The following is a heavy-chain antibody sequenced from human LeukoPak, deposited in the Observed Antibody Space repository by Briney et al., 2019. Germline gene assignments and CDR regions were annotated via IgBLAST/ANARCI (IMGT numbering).Heavy chain of an antibody. Sequence: GGSLRLSCAASGFTFSSYAMSWVRQAPGKGLEWVSAISGSGGSTYYADSVKGRFTIPRDNSKNTLYLQMNSLRAEDTAVYYCAKDQGVDYGDYGAHFDYWGQGTLVTVSS. V-gene: IGHV3-23*01. CDR2: ISGSGGST. CDR3: AKDQGVDYGDYGAHFDY. CDR1: GFTFSSYA. D-gene: IGHD4-17*01. J-gene: IGHJ4*02.